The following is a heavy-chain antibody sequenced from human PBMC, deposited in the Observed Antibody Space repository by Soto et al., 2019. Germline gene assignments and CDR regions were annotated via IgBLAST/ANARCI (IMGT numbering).Heavy chain of an antibody. Sequence: XXTLSLPCAVYGGSFRGYYWCWILQPPGKGLEWIGEIDHIGSTNYNPSLKSRVTMSVDTSKFQLSLRLSSVTAADTAVYYCARRKSSGYYYFDFWGQGTPVTVSS. J-gene: IGHJ4*02. V-gene: IGHV4-34*01. CDR1: GGSFRGYY. D-gene: IGHD3-22*01. CDR2: IDHIGST. CDR3: ARRKSSGYYYFDF.